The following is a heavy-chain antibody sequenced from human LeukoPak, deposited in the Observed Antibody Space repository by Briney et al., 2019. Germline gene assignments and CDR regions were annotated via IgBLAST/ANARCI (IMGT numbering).Heavy chain of an antibody. CDR2: IYYSGST. J-gene: IGHJ5*02. V-gene: IGHV4-59*01. CDR1: GGSISSYY. Sequence: PSETLSLTCTVSGGSISSYYWSWIRQPPGKGLEWIGYIYYSGSTNYNPSLKSRITISVDTSKNQFSLKLSSVTAADTAVYYCARVKSSSSIRFDPWGQGTLVTVSS. D-gene: IGHD6-13*01. CDR3: ARVKSSSSIRFDP.